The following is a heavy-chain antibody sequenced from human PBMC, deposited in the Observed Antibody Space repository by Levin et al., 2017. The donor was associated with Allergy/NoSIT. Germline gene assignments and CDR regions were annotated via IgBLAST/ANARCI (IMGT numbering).Heavy chain of an antibody. V-gene: IGHV3-74*01. J-gene: IGHJ4*02. CDR2: IHTDTSVT. D-gene: IGHD2-15*01. Sequence: SCAASGFTFSSYYMHWVRQAPGKGLAWVSNIHTDTSVTNYAASVKGRFTISRDNAKNTLYLQMNSLRAEDTAVYDCARGGCSATSCLDYWGKGTLVTVAS. CDR3: ARGGCSATSCLDY. CDR1: GFTFSSYY.